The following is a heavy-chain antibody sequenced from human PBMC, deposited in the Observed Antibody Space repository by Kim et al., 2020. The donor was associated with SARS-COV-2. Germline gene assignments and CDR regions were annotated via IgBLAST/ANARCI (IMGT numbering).Heavy chain of an antibody. CDR3: ARAPSGTLSPYYFDF. D-gene: IGHD1-26*01. Sequence: GESLKISCEGSGYSFTDYWIGWVRQMPGKGLEWMGIIYPGDSDTKYSPSFQGQVTISADDSISTAYVQWSSLKASDTAIYYCARAPSGTLSPYYFDFWGQGILVTVSS. J-gene: IGHJ4*02. CDR2: IYPGDSDT. V-gene: IGHV5-51*01. CDR1: GYSFTDYW.